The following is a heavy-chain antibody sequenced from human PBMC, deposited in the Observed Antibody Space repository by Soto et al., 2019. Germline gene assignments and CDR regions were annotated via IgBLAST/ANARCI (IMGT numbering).Heavy chain of an antibody. CDR1: GGTFSSYA. CDR2: IIPIFGTA. Sequence: VASVKVSCKASGGTFSSYAISWVRQAPGQGLEWMGGIIPIFGTANYAQKFQGRVTITADESTSTAYMELSSLRSEDTAVYYCARRVVANYYYGMDVWGQGTTVTVSS. J-gene: IGHJ6*02. D-gene: IGHD2-15*01. V-gene: IGHV1-69*13. CDR3: ARRVVANYYYGMDV.